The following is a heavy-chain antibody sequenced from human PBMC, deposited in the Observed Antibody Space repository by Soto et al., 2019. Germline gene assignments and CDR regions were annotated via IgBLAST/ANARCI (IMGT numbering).Heavy chain of an antibody. J-gene: IGHJ2*01. CDR1: GFTFSSCG. CDR3: AKVSGFPGYFDV. CDR2: VSYDGSEK. Sequence: VQLVESGGGVVQPGRSLRLSCAASGFTFSSCGMHWVRQAPGKGLEWVALVSYDGSEKFYADSVRGRFTISRDNSKSTLSLQMNSLRTEDTAVYYCAKVSGFPGYFDVWGRGTLVSVSA. V-gene: IGHV3-30*18. D-gene: IGHD1-26*01.